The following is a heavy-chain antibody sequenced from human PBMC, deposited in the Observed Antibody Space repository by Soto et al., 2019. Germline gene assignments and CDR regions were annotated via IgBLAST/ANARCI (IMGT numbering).Heavy chain of an antibody. V-gene: IGHV1-8*01. D-gene: IGHD1-26*01. CDR2: MNPNSGNT. Sequence: QVQLVQSGAEVKKPGASVKVSCKASGYTFTSYDINWVRQATGQGLEWMGWMNPNSGNTGYAQKVQGSVTMTRNTSISTAYLELSRLRSADTAVYYCAREWATYGMDVWGQGTTVTVYS. J-gene: IGHJ6*02. CDR3: AREWATYGMDV. CDR1: GYTFTSYD.